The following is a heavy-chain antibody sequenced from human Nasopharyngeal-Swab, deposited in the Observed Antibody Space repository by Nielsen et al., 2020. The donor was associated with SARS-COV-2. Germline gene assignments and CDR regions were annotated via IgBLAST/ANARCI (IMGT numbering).Heavy chain of an antibody. V-gene: IGHV4-31*03. CDR1: GGSISSGGYY. J-gene: IGHJ4*02. D-gene: IGHD4-23*01. CDR3: ARFRGRHGNDY. Sequence: SETLSLTCTVSGGSISSGGYYWSWIRQHPGKGLEWIGYIYYSGSTYYNPSLKSRVTISVDTSKNQFSLKLIPVTAADTAVYYCARFRGRHGNDYWGQGTLVTVSS. CDR2: IYYSGST.